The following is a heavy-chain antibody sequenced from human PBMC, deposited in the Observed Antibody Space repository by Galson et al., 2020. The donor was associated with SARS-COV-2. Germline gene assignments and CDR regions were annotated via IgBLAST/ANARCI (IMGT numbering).Heavy chain of an antibody. CDR1: GFTFSTYS. Sequence: GESLKISCAASGFTFSTYSMNWLRQAPGKGLEWVSSISRSSDYKYYARSLQGRFTSSRDNAKNSLYLQMNSLSAEGPAVYYFARVVFCGGEGGGDCDNALADWGQGTLVVVSS. V-gene: IGHV3-21*01. CDR3: ARVVFCGGEGGGDCDNALAD. D-gene: IGHD2-21*01. CDR2: ISRSSDYK. J-gene: IGHJ4*02.